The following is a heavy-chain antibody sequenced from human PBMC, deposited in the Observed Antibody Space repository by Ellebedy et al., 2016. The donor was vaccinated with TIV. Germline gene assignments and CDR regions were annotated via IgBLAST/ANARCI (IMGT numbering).Heavy chain of an antibody. D-gene: IGHD6-13*01. Sequence: AASVKVSCQASGYTFTMHWVRQAPGQGLEWMGIINPSRGSTNYAQKFQGRVTMTRDTSTSTVYMELSSLRTEDTAVYYCARDDPIATAGLYGMDVWGQGTTVTVSS. V-gene: IGHV1-46*01. J-gene: IGHJ6*02. CDR1: GYTFT. CDR2: INPSRGST. CDR3: ARDDPIATAGLYGMDV.